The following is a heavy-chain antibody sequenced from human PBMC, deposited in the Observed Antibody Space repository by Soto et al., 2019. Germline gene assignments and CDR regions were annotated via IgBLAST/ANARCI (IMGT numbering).Heavy chain of an antibody. CDR2: IIPIFGTA. D-gene: IGHD2-21*02. CDR3: ATTILPIVVVTAIPGLRDAFDI. J-gene: IGHJ3*02. CDR1: GGTFSSYA. V-gene: IGHV1-69*13. Sequence: SVKVSCKASGGTFSSYAISWVRQAPGQGLEWMGGIIPIFGTANYAQKFQGRVTITADESTSTAYMELSSLRSEDTAVYYCATTILPIVVVTAIPGLRDAFDIWGKGTMVTVSS.